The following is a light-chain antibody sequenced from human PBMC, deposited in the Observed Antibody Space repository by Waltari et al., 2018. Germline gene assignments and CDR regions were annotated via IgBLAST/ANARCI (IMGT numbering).Light chain of an antibody. CDR2: EDN. J-gene: IGLJ1*01. V-gene: IGLV2-23*01. Sequence: QSALAQPASVSGSPGQSITISCTGPRSDVGTYHLVSWNQQHPGEAPKLMIYEDNKRPPGVSHRFSGSHSGKTASLIISGLQAEDEADYHCCSYAGSGTYVFGTGTKVSVL. CDR1: RSDVGTYHL. CDR3: CSYAGSGTYV.